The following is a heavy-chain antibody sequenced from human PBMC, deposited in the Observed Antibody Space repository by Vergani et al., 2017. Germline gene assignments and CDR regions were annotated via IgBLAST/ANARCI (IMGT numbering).Heavy chain of an antibody. Sequence: QVQLQESGPGLVKPSETLSLNCAVTGYSISRGYYWGWIRQPPGKGLEWIGIVYHTGSTYYNPSLKSRVTISVDTSKNQFSLRLSSVTAADTAVYYCAIYARRPRAYGMDVWGQGTTVTVSS. CDR1: GYSISRGYY. J-gene: IGHJ6*02. CDR2: VYHTGST. CDR3: AIYARRPRAYGMDV. V-gene: IGHV4-38-2*01. D-gene: IGHD2-2*02.